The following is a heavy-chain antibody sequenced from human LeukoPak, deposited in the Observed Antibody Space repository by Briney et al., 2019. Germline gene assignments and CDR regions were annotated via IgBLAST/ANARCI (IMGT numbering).Heavy chain of an antibody. J-gene: IGHJ3*02. CDR2: IRDSSTT. CDR3: VRGRDYAFDI. V-gene: IGHV3-48*01. Sequence: GGSLRLSCAASGFTFSSSVMNWVRRAPGERLEWISYIRDSSTTYYADSVKGRFTISRDNAKNSLYLEMNSPRAEDTAVYYCVRGRDYAFDIWGQGTLVTVSS. CDR1: GFTFSSSV.